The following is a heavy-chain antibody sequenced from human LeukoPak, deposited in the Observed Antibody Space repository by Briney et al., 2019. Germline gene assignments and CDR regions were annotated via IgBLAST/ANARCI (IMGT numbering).Heavy chain of an antibody. J-gene: IGHJ4*02. CDR1: GGSICSYY. CDR2: IYYSGST. D-gene: IGHD1-26*01. Sequence: SETLSLTCTVSGGSICSYYWSWIRHPPGKGLWWIGYIYYSGSTNYNPSLKRRVTISVDTSKNQFSLKLSSMTAADTAVYYCARGFSGTSEPFDYWGQGTLVTVSS. V-gene: IGHV4-59*01. CDR3: ARGFSGTSEPFDY.